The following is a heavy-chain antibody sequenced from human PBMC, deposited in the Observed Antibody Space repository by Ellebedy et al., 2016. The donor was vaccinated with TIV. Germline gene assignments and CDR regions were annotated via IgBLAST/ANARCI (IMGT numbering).Heavy chain of an antibody. V-gene: IGHV3-30*02. D-gene: IGHD3-16*01. CDR3: VKGAYPVPTVMAV. CDR2: IRSDGTTK. J-gene: IGHJ6*02. CDR1: GFSVSG. Sequence: GESLKISCATSGFSVSGMHWVRQAPGKGLEWVAFIRSDGTTKYYTDSVEGRFTISRDSSKNTLYLQMNSLRPDDTAVYYCVKGAYPVPTVMAVWGQGTMVTVSS.